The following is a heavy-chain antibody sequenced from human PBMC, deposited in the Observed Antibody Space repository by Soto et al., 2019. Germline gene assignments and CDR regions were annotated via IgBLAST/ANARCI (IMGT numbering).Heavy chain of an antibody. Sequence: SEPLSLTAPVSGGSISSSNWWIWLRQPPGKGLEWIGEIYHSGSTNYNPSLKSRFTISVDKSKNQFSLKLSSVAAADTAVYYCARILDGGNKEGDFDYWGQGTLVTVSS. V-gene: IGHV4-4*02. CDR2: IYHSGST. J-gene: IGHJ4*02. CDR1: GGSISSSNW. CDR3: ARILDGGNKEGDFDY. D-gene: IGHD2-15*01.